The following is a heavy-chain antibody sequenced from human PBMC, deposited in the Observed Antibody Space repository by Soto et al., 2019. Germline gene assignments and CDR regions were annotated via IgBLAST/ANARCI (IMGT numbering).Heavy chain of an antibody. Sequence: PSETLCLPRTVSGGSLSSGGYFLSWIPQQPGKGLEWIGYIYYSGSTNYNPSLKSRVTISVDTSKNQFSLKLSSVTAADTAVYYCARGATVWYFDYWGQGTPVTVSS. J-gene: IGHJ4*02. V-gene: IGHV4-61*08. CDR3: ARGATVWYFDY. D-gene: IGHD4-17*01. CDR1: GGSLSSGGYF. CDR2: IYYSGST.